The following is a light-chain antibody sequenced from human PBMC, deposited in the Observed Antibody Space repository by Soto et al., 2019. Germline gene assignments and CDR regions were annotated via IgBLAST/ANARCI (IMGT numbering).Light chain of an antibody. CDR2: GAS. CDR3: QQHNSWPLT. J-gene: IGKJ5*01. V-gene: IGKV3-15*01. CDR1: QSVSSN. Sequence: EKVMTQSPGTLSVSPGEGATLSCRASQSVSSNLAWYQQKPGQAPRLLIYGASTRATGIPARFSGSGSGTEFTLTISSLQSEDFAVYYCQQHNSWPLTFGQGTRLEIK.